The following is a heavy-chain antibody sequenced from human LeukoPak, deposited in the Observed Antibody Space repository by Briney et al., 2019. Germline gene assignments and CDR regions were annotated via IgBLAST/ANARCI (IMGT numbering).Heavy chain of an antibody. D-gene: IGHD2-2*01. J-gene: IGHJ5*02. Sequence: GGSLRLSCAASGFTFSSYSMNWVRQAPGKGLEWVSSISSSSSYIYYADSVKGRFTISRDNAKNSLYLQMNSLRAEDTAVYYCARGVPSAHNWFDPRGQRTLVTVSS. CDR3: ARGVPSAHNWFDP. CDR1: GFTFSSYS. V-gene: IGHV3-21*01. CDR2: ISSSSSYI.